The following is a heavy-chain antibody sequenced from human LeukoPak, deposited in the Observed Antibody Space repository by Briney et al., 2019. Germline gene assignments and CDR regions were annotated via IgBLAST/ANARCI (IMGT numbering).Heavy chain of an antibody. D-gene: IGHD2-2*01. CDR3: ARDGGAGRGYCSSTTCNPPPAWLDP. Sequence: ASVKVSCKASGGTFSSYAISWVRQAPGQGLEWMGGIIPIFGTANYAQKFQGRVTMTRDTSTSTVYMELSRLRSEDTALYYCARDGGAGRGYCSSTTCNPPPAWLDPWGQGTLVTVSS. CDR1: GGTFSSYA. CDR2: IIPIFGTA. V-gene: IGHV1-69*05. J-gene: IGHJ5*02.